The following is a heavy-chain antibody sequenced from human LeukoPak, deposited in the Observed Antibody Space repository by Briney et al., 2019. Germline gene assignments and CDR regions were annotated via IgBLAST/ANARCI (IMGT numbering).Heavy chain of an antibody. CDR1: GFTFSSYA. CDR3: AKTAYGSGRFGYMDV. D-gene: IGHD3-10*01. J-gene: IGHJ6*03. CDR2: ISGSGGST. V-gene: IGHV3-23*01. Sequence: PGGSLRLSCAASGFTFSSYAMSWVRQAPGKGLEWVSAISGSGGSTYYADSVKGRFTISRDNSKNMLYLQMNSLRADDTALYYCAKTAYGSGRFGYMDVWGKGTTVTVSS.